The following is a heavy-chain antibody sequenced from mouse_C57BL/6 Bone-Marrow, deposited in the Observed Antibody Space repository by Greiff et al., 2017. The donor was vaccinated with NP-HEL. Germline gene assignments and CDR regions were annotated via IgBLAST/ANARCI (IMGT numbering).Heavy chain of an antibody. J-gene: IGHJ4*01. CDR1: GYTFTSYW. V-gene: IGHV1-64*01. CDR3: ARENPPVWLLRYYAMDY. Sequence: VQLQQPGAELVKPGASVKLSCKASGYTFTSYWMHWVKQRPGQGLEWIGMIHPNSGSTNYNEKFKSKATLTVDKSSSTAYMQLSSLTSEDSAVYYCARENPPVWLLRYYAMDYWGQGTSVTVSS. D-gene: IGHD2-3*01. CDR2: IHPNSGST.